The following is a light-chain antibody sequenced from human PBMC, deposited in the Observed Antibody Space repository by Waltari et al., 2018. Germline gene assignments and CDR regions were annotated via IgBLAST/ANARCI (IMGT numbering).Light chain of an antibody. CDR3: QQYYSTPYT. J-gene: IGKJ2*01. CDR1: QSVLYSSNNKNY. V-gene: IGKV4-1*01. CDR2: WAS. Sequence: DIVMNQSPDSLAVSLGERATLNCKSSQSVLYSSNNKNYLAWYQQKPGQPPKLLIYWASTRESGVPDRFSGSGSGTDFTLTISSLQAEDVAVYYCQQYYSTPYTFGQGTKLEIK.